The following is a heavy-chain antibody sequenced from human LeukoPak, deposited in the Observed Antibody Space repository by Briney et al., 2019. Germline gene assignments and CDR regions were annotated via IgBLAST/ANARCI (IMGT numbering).Heavy chain of an antibody. J-gene: IGHJ1*01. D-gene: IGHD3-9*01. Sequence: GGSLRLSCAASGFTFSSYSMNWVRQAPGKGLEWVSSISSSSSSYIYYADSVKGRFTISRDNSKNTLYLQMNSLRAEDTAVYYCAKGSGYFDWTTSRIAEYFQHWGQGTLVTVSP. CDR3: AKGSGYFDWTTSRIAEYFQH. CDR2: ISSSSSSYI. CDR1: GFTFSSYS. V-gene: IGHV3-21*01.